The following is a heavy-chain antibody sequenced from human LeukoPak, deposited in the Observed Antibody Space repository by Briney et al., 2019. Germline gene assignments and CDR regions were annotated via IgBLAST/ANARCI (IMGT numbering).Heavy chain of an antibody. D-gene: IGHD7-27*01. CDR2: VYYSGST. CDR1: GGSIISSSYY. Sequence: PSETLSLTCTVSGGSIISSSYYWGWIRQPPGRGLEWIGSVYYSGSTYYNPSLKSRLTISVDTSKNQVSLKLSPVTAADTAVYYCARPELTGVVDYWGQGTLVTVSS. CDR3: ARPELTGVVDY. J-gene: IGHJ4*02. V-gene: IGHV4-39*01.